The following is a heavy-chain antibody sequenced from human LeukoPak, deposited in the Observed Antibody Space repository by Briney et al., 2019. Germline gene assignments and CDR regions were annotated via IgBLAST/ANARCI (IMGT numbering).Heavy chain of an antibody. CDR2: IIPIFGTA. CDR3: ARGGSETGFDY. Sequence: ASVKVSCKASGYTFTGYYMHWVRQAPGQGLEWMGGIIPIFGTANYAQKFQGRVTITADKSTSTAYMELSSLRSEDTAVYYCARGGSETGFDYWGQGTLVTVSS. D-gene: IGHD3-10*01. V-gene: IGHV1-69*06. CDR1: GYTFTGYY. J-gene: IGHJ4*02.